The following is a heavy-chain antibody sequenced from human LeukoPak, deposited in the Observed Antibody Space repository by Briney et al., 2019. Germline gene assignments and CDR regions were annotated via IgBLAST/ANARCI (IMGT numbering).Heavy chain of an antibody. V-gene: IGHV3-7*01. CDR2: INEDGSAS. CDR1: GLSFRSYW. CDR3: AVAPNENFFDF. Sequence: GGSLRLSCSASGLSFRSYWMSWVRQAPGMGLEWVANINEDGSASDYGVSVKGRFTISRDNAKNSLYLQMNSLRAEDTAVNFCAVAPNENFFDFWGQGTLVTVSS. J-gene: IGHJ4*02. D-gene: IGHD2/OR15-2a*01.